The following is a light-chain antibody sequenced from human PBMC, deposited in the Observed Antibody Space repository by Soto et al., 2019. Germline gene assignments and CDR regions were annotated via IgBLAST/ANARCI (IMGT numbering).Light chain of an antibody. J-gene: IGKJ5*01. CDR1: QSVSSN. CDR2: GAS. V-gene: IGKV3-15*01. Sequence: EIVMTQSPATLSVSPGERATLSCRASQSVSSNLAWYQQKPGQAPRLLIYGASTRDTGIPARFSGSGSGTEFTLTISSLQSEDFAVYYCKQYNNWPPITFGQGTRLEIK. CDR3: KQYNNWPPIT.